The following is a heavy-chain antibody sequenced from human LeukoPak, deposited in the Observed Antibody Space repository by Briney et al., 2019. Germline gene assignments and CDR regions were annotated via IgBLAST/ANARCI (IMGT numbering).Heavy chain of an antibody. CDR1: GYTFTSYY. CDR2: INPSGGST. V-gene: IGHV1-46*01. D-gene: IGHD2-21*02. CDR3: ARRLAYCGGDCYWEGAFDI. J-gene: IGHJ3*02. Sequence: ASVKVSCRASGYTFTSYYMHCVRQAPGQGLEWMGIINPSGGSTSYAQKFQGRVTMTRDTSTSTVYMELSSLRSEDTAVYYCARRLAYCGGDCYWEGAFDIWGQGTMVTVSS.